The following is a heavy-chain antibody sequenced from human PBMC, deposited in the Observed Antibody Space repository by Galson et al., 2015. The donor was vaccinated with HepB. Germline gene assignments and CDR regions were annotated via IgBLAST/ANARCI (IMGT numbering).Heavy chain of an antibody. CDR1: GFTVSSNY. CDR2: IYSGGST. CDR3: ARDLSSGWYGGVYYYGMDV. V-gene: IGHV3-53*01. D-gene: IGHD6-19*01. J-gene: IGHJ6*02. Sequence: SLRLSCAASGFTVSSNYMSWARQAPGKGLEWVSVIYSGGSTYYADSVKGRFTISRDNSKNTLYLQMNSLRAEDTAVYYCARDLSSGWYGGVYYYGMDVWGQGTTVTVSS.